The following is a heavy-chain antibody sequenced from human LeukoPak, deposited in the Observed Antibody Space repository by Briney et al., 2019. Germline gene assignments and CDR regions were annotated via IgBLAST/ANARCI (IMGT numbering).Heavy chain of an antibody. J-gene: IGHJ4*02. CDR3: SKWGDYDVLTGYYDSDF. D-gene: IGHD3-9*01. CDR1: GFTFSNYA. CDR2: IVGSGGST. V-gene: IGHV3-23*01. Sequence: PGASLRLSCAASGFTFSNYAMSWVRQAPGKGLEWVSAIVGSGGSTYYADSVKGRFTISRDNSKNTLFLQMNSLRVEHTALYYCSKWGDYDVLTGYYDSDFWGQGTLVTVSS.